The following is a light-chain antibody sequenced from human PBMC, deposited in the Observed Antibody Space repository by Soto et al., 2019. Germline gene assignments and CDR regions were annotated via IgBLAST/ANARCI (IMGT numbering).Light chain of an antibody. J-gene: IGLJ1*01. CDR1: SSDVGAYDY. CDR3: NSYTRSTKYV. Sequence: QSVLTQPASVSGSPGQSITVSCTGTSSDVGAYDYVSWYQHHPGKAPKLIIYEVTNRPSGVSNRFYGSKSGNTASLTISGLQAEDEADYYCNSYTRSTKYVFGTGIKVTVL. V-gene: IGLV2-14*01. CDR2: EVT.